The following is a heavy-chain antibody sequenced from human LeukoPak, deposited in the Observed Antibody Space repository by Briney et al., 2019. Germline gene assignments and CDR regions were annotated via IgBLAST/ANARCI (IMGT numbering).Heavy chain of an antibody. CDR1: GFTFSSYA. V-gene: IGHV3-23*01. D-gene: IGHD3-22*01. J-gene: IGHJ4*02. Sequence: GGSLRLSCAASGFTFSSYAMSWVRQAPVKGLEWVSAISGSGGSTYYADSVKGRFTISRDNSKNTLYLQMNSLRAEDTAVYYCASGDYYDSRGYQDYFDYWGQGTLVTVSS. CDR2: ISGSGGST. CDR3: ASGDYYDSRGYQDYFDY.